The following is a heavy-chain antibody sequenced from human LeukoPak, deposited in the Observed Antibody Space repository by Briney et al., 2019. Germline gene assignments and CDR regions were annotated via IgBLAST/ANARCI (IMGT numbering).Heavy chain of an antibody. CDR3: ARDKGSDAFDI. J-gene: IGHJ3*02. CDR1: GYTFTGYY. CDR2: INPNSGGT. Sequence: ASAKVSCKASGYTFTGYYMHWVRQAPGQGLEWMGWINPNSGGTNYAQKFQGWVIMTRDTSISTAYMELSRLRSDDTAVYYCARDKGSDAFDIWGQGTMVTVSS. V-gene: IGHV1-2*04.